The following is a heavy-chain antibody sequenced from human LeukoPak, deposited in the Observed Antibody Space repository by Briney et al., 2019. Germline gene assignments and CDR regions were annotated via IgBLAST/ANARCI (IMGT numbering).Heavy chain of an antibody. CDR3: ARGGVAAGYYYYGMDV. CDR2: ISSSSSYI. CDR1: GFTFSSFA. V-gene: IGHV3-21*01. J-gene: IGHJ6*02. D-gene: IGHD6-13*01. Sequence: PGGSLRLSCAASGFTFSSFAMHWVRQAPGKGLEWVSSISSSSSYIYYADSVKGRFTISRDNAKNSLYLQMNSLRAEDTAVYYCARGGVAAGYYYYGMDVWGQGTTVTVSS.